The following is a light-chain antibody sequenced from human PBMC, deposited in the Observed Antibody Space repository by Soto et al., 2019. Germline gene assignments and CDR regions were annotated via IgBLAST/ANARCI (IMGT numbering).Light chain of an antibody. V-gene: IGKV1-5*03. CDR1: QSVSKW. CDR2: TAS. Sequence: DIQMTQSPSTLSASVGDRVTITCRASQSVSKWVAWYQQKPGKVPKLLIFTASSLESGVPSRFSGSGSGTEFTLTISSLQPDDFATYYCQHYNTYPLTFGGGTKVEIK. CDR3: QHYNTYPLT. J-gene: IGKJ4*01.